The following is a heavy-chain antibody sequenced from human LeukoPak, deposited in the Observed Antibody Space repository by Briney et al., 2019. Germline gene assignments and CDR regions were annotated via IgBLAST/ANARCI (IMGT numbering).Heavy chain of an antibody. J-gene: IGHJ5*02. V-gene: IGHV4-39*01. D-gene: IGHD2-8*01. CDR3: ARHRGGYCTNGVCYTKNWFDP. CDR1: GVSISSSSYY. CDR2: IYYSGST. Sequence: SETLSLTCTVSGVSISSSSYYWGWIRQPPGKGLEWIASIYYSGSTYYNPSLKSRVTVSVDTSKNQFSLKLSSVTAADTAVYYCARHRGGYCTNGVCYTKNWFDPWGQGTLVTVSS.